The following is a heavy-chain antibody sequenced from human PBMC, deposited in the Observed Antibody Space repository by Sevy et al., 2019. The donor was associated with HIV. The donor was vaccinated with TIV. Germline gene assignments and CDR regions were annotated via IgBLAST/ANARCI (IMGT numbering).Heavy chain of an antibody. CDR2: ILPISGLV. V-gene: IGHV1-69*10. J-gene: IGHJ5*02. CDR3: ARDRPCGGDCYILDP. D-gene: IGHD2-21*01. CDR1: GDIFSNYG. Sequence: ASVKVSCKASGDIFSNYGINWVRQAPGQGLQWMGGILPISGLVNYAQKFQGRVTISADKSTGTVYMALSSLRSEDTAVYYCARDRPCGGDCYILDPWGQGVLVTVSS.